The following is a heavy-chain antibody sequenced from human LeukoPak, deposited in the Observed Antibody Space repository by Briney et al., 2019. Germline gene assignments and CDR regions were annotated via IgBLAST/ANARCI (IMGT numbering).Heavy chain of an antibody. CDR1: GFTFSSYA. CDR3: ARGDYGDYGYDY. V-gene: IGHV3-48*04. D-gene: IGHD4-17*01. J-gene: IGHJ4*02. Sequence: GGSLRLSCAASGFTFSSYAMSWVRQAPGKGLEWVSYISSSGSTIYYADSVKGRLTISRDNAKNSLYLQMNSLRAEDTAVYYCARGDYGDYGYDYWGQGTLVTVSS. CDR2: ISSSGSTI.